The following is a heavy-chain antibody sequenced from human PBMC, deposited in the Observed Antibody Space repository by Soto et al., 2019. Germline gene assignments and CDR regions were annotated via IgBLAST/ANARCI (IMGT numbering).Heavy chain of an antibody. D-gene: IGHD3-22*01. V-gene: IGHV1-2*02. Sequence: QVQLVQSGAEVKKPGASVKVSCKASGYTFTGYYMHWVRQAPGQGLEWMGWINPNSGGTNYAQKFQGRVTMPRDTSSSTAYMELCRLRSDDTAVYYCAAYYYDSSGYFSHAFDIWGQGTMVTVSS. J-gene: IGHJ3*02. CDR1: GYTFTGYY. CDR3: AAYYYDSSGYFSHAFDI. CDR2: INPNSGGT.